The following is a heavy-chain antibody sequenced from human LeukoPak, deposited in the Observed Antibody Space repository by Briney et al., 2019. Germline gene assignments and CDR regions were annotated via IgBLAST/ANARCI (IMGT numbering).Heavy chain of an antibody. Sequence: GGSLRLSCVGSGFTFSRHSMSWVRQAPGKGLEWVANIKEDGSEKYYVESVKGRFTISGDNAKNSLYLQINSLRVEDTAVYYCTQGMGAFDVWGQGTTVTVSS. J-gene: IGHJ3*01. CDR1: GFTFSRHS. D-gene: IGHD1-14*01. CDR2: IKEDGSEK. V-gene: IGHV3-7*01. CDR3: TQGMGAFDV.